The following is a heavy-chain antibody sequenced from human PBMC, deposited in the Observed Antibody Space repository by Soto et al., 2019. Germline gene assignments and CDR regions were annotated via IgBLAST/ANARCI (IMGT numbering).Heavy chain of an antibody. CDR2: IYPGDHET. J-gene: IGHJ4*02. CDR1: GYTFSNFR. Sequence: GESLKISCQRSGYTFSNFRIGWVRQLPGKGLEWMGIIYPGDHETRYSPSFHGKVTISADKSINTAYLQWNSLEASDTAFYFCARSPRSSPYFDYWGQGALVTVSS. V-gene: IGHV5-51*01. D-gene: IGHD6-13*01. CDR3: ARSPRSSPYFDY.